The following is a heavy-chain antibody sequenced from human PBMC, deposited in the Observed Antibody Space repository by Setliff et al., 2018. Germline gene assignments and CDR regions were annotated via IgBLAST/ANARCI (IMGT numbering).Heavy chain of an antibody. CDR3: SRLVRYCSKTTCQTASGAEL. CDR1: GYTFSHSG. J-gene: IGHJ4*02. V-gene: IGHV1-18*01. D-gene: IGHD2-8*01. CDR2: XXXXXXXX. Sequence: ASVKVSCKASGYTFSHSGITWVRQAPGQGXXXXXXXXXXXXXXXXXXXXXXXXTXXTDASTSTAYMELRGLTSDDTAVYYCSRLVRYCSKTTCQTASGAELWGQGTLVTVSS.